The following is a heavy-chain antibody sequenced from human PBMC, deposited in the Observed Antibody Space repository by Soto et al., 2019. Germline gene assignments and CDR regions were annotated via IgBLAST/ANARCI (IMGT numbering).Heavy chain of an antibody. Sequence: SVKVSCKVSGYTLTELSMHWVRQAPGKGLEWMGGIIPIFGTANYAQKFQGRVTITADESTSTAYMELSSLRSEDTAVYYCARVEQQLDMYYYYYGMDVWGQGTTVTVSS. CDR1: GYTLTELS. V-gene: IGHV1-69*13. CDR2: IIPIFGTA. J-gene: IGHJ6*02. CDR3: ARVEQQLDMYYYYYGMDV. D-gene: IGHD6-13*01.